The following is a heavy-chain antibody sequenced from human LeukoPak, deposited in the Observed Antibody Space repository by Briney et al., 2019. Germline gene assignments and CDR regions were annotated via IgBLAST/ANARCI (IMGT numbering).Heavy chain of an antibody. J-gene: IGHJ3*02. V-gene: IGHV5-51*01. Sequence: GESLQISCKGSGYSFTSYWIGWVRQLPGKGLEWMGIIYPGDSDTRYSPSFQGQVTISADKSISTAYLQWSSPKASDTAMYYCARPPNPLYYYDSSGDAFDIWGQGTMVTVSS. CDR3: ARPPNPLYYYDSSGDAFDI. CDR2: IYPGDSDT. CDR1: GYSFTSYW. D-gene: IGHD3-22*01.